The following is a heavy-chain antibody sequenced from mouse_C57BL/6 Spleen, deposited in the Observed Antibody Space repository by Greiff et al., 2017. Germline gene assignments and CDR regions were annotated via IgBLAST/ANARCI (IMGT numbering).Heavy chain of an antibody. CDR1: GYTFTSYW. J-gene: IGHJ1*03. CDR3: GRATGTRYFDD. V-gene: IGHV1-69*01. D-gene: IGHD4-1*01. Sequence: VQLQQPGAELVMPGASVKLSCKASGYTFTSYWMHWVKQRPGQGLEWIGEIDPSDSYTNYNQKFKGKSTLTVDKSSSTAYMQLSSLTSEDSAVYYCGRATGTRYFDDWGTGTTVTVSS. CDR2: IDPSDSYT.